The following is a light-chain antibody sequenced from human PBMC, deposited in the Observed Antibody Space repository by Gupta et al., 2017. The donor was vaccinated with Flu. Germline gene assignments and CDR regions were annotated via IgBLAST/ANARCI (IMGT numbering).Light chain of an antibody. J-gene: IGKJ1*01. CDR2: GAS. Sequence: EPVMTQSPASLSVSPGESATLSCRASQGISTNLAWFQQRPGQPPRLLIFGASTRANAVPARFSDSGDGKEFTLTSSSLQSEDSAVYYWQQYYDLWTFGQGTKVEVK. V-gene: IGKV3-15*01. CDR1: QGISTN. CDR3: QQYYDLWT.